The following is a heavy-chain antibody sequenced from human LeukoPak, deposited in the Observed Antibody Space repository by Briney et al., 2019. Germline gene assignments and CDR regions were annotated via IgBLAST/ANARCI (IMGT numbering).Heavy chain of an antibody. CDR1: GFTFSSYA. D-gene: IGHD6-19*01. J-gene: IGHJ4*02. CDR3: AKDSPYSSGWYAY. CDR2: ISGSGGST. Sequence: PGGSRRRSCAASGFTFSSYAMSWVRQAPGNGLEWVSAISGSGGSTYYADSVKGRFTISRDNSKNTLYLQMNSLRAEDTAVYYCAKDSPYSSGWYAYWGQGTLVTVSS. V-gene: IGHV3-23*01.